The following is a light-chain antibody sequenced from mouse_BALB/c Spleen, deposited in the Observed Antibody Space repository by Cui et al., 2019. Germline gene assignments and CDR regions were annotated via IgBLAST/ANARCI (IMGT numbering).Light chain of an antibody. CDR2: YTS. Sequence: DIQMTQSTSSLSASLGDRVTITCKASQDISNYLTWYQHKPGKGAKLLIYYTSRLQPGIPSRFSGSGSGRDYSLTISNLEPEDIATYYCLQYDNLSTFGGGTKLEIK. CDR3: LQYDNLST. J-gene: IGKJ1*01. CDR1: QDISNY. V-gene: IGKV19-93*01.